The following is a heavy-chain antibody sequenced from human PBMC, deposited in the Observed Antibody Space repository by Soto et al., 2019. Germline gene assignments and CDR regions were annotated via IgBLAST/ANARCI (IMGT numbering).Heavy chain of an antibody. CDR1: GGSVSGYY. CDR2: INVDGST. V-gene: IGHV4-34*02. CDR3: ARGRRAEGYNYSDL. Sequence: QVQLQQWGAGLLKPSEALSLSCAVYGGSVSGYYWKWIRQPPGKGLEWIGEINVDGSTNYNPSLKKRVTILFDTSKKQFFLNLKSMTTADTAVYFCARGRRAEGYNYSDLWGQGTLVTVSS. J-gene: IGHJ4*02. D-gene: IGHD5-12*01.